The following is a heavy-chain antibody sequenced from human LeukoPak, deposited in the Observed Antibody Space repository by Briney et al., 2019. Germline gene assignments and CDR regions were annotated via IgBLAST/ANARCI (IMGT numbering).Heavy chain of an antibody. V-gene: IGHV3-30*02. Sequence: GRSLRLSCAASGFTFSSYGMHWVRQAPGKGLEWVAFIRYDGSNKYYADSVKGRFTISRDNSKNTLYLQMNSLRAEDTAVYYCAKSWGPFGELLYPTYYMDVWGKGTTVTISS. CDR3: AKSWGPFGELLYPTYYMDV. CDR2: IRYDGSNK. CDR1: GFTFSSYG. D-gene: IGHD3-10*01. J-gene: IGHJ6*03.